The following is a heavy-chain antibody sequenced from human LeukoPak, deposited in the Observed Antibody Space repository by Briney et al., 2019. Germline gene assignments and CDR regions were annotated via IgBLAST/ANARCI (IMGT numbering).Heavy chain of an antibody. J-gene: IGHJ4*02. CDR2: ISGSGGST. V-gene: IGHV3-23*01. CDR3: AKDATPLLLWSGESVFGYFDY. CDR1: GFTFSSYA. D-gene: IGHD3-10*01. Sequence: QPGGSLRLSCAASGFTFSSYAMSWVRQAPGKGLEWVSAISGSGGSTYYADSVKGRFTISRDNSKNTLYLQMNSLRAEDTAVYYCAKDATPLLLWSGESVFGYFDYWGQGTLVTVSS.